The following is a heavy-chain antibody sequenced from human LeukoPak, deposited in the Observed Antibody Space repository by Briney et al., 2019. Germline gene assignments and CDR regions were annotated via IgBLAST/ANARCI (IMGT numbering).Heavy chain of an antibody. CDR2: ISGTGGST. D-gene: IGHD2-15*01. V-gene: IGHV3-23*01. J-gene: IGHJ4*02. CDR1: GFTFSNYA. CDR3: AKDHIYCSGGSCYSAFDY. Sequence: PGGSLRLSCAASGFTFSNYAMSWVRQAPGKGLEWVSGISGTGGSTYYADSVKGRFTISRDNSKNTLYLQMNSLRAEDTAVYYCAKDHIYCSGGSCYSAFDYWGQGTLVTVSS.